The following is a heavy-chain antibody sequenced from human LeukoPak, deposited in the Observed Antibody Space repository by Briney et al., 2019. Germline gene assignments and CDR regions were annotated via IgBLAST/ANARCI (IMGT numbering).Heavy chain of an antibody. V-gene: IGHV3-30-3*01. J-gene: IGHJ4*02. CDR2: ISYDGSNK. CDR3: ARDRMYSSSWYFIDY. Sequence: GGSLRLSCAASGFTFSSYAMHWVRQAPGKGLEWVAVISYDGSNKYYADSVKGRFTISRDNSKNTLYLQMNSLRAEDTAVYYCARDRMYSSSWYFIDYWGQGTLVTVSS. D-gene: IGHD6-13*01. CDR1: GFTFSSYA.